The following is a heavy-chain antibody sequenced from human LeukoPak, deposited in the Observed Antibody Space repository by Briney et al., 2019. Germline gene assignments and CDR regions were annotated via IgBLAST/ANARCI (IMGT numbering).Heavy chain of an antibody. D-gene: IGHD6-13*01. J-gene: IGHJ4*02. CDR1: GGSISSYY. V-gene: IGHV4-59*12. CDR3: ARELGSSCYDY. CDR2: IYYSGST. Sequence: SETLSLTCTVSGGSISSYYWSWIRQPPGKGLEWIGFIYYSGSTNYNPSLKSRVTMSVDTSKNQFSLKLSSVTAADTAVYYCARELGSSCYDYWGQGTLVTVSS.